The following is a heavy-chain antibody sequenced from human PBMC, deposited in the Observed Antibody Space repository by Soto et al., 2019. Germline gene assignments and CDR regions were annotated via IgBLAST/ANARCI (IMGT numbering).Heavy chain of an antibody. CDR3: ARRNQLWFGDLSHFDY. CDR2: FYYGGTT. Sequence: QVQLQESGPGLVKLSQTLSLTCTVSGASISSGGYYWSWFRQHPGKGLEWIGYFYYGGTTSYNPSLKSRVTISVDTSQRQFSLRLNSVTAADTAVYYCARRNQLWFGDLSHFDYWGQGTLVTVSS. J-gene: IGHJ4*02. CDR1: GASISSGGYY. D-gene: IGHD3-10*01. V-gene: IGHV4-31*03.